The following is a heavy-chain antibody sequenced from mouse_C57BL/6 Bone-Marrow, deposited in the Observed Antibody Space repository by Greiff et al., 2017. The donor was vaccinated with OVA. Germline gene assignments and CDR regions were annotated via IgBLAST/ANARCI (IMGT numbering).Heavy chain of an antibody. CDR3: ASCGYAMDY. CDR1: GFTFSSYG. V-gene: IGHV5-6*01. Sequence: EVQLVESGGDLVKPGGSLKLSCAASGFTFSSYGMSWVRQTPDKRLEWVATISSGGSYTYYPDSVKGLFTISRDNAKNTLYLQMSSLKSEDTAMYYCASCGYAMDYWGQGTSVTVSS. J-gene: IGHJ4*01. CDR2: ISSGGSYT.